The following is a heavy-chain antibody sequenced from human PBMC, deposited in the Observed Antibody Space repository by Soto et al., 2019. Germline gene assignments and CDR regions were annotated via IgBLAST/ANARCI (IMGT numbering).Heavy chain of an antibody. CDR3: ANLLLWFGELLDY. Sequence: GGSLRLSCAASGFTFSSYAMSWVRQAPGKGLEWVSAISGSGGSTYYADSVKGRFTISRDNSKNTLYLQMNSLRAEDTAVYYCANLLLWFGELLDYWGQGTLVTVSS. J-gene: IGHJ4*02. V-gene: IGHV3-23*01. CDR2: ISGSGGST. CDR1: GFTFSSYA. D-gene: IGHD3-10*01.